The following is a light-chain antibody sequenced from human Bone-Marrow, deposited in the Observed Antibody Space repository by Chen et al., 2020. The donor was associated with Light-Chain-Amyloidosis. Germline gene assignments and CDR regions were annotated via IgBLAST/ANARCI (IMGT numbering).Light chain of an antibody. CDR1: SSDVGGYNY. J-gene: IGLJ2*01. V-gene: IGLV2-8*01. Sequence: QSALTQPPSASGSPGQSVTISCTGTSSDVGGYNYVSWYQQYPGKAPKLMIYEVSKRPSGVPDRFSGSKSGNPASLTVSGLQAEDEADYYCSSYAGSNNFVVFGGGTKLTVL. CDR2: EVS. CDR3: SSYAGSNNFVV.